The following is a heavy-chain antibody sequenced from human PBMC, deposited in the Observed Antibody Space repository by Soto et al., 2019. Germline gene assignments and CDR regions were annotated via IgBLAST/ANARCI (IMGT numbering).Heavy chain of an antibody. CDR2: ISYDGSNK. D-gene: IGHD3-3*01. CDR3: ARERNDFWSGPFDY. V-gene: IGHV3-30-3*01. Sequence: SLRLSCAASGFTYSSYAMHWVRQAPGKGLEGVAVISYDGSNKYYADSVKGRFTISRGNSKNTLYLQMNSLRAEDTAVYYCARERNDFWSGPFDYWGQGTLVTVS. CDR1: GFTYSSYA. J-gene: IGHJ4*02.